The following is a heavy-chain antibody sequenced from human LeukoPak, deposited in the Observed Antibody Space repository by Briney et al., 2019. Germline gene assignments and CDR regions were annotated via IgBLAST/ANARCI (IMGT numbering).Heavy chain of an antibody. CDR2: ISWNSGSI. CDR3: AKDIAAAALYAFDI. Sequence: GGSLRLSCAASGFTFDDYAMHWVRQAPGKGLEWVSGISWNSGSIGYADSVKGRFTISRDNAKNSLYLQMNSLRAEDMALYYCAKDIAAAALYAFDIWGQGTMVTVSS. V-gene: IGHV3-9*03. D-gene: IGHD6-13*01. CDR1: GFTFDDYA. J-gene: IGHJ3*02.